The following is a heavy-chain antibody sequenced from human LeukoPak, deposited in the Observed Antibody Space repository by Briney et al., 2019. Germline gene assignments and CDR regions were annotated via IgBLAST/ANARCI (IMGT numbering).Heavy chain of an antibody. CDR2: TYYRSKWYN. D-gene: IGHD6-19*01. CDR3: ARAGGSGWGNPRAPFDY. Sequence: SQTLSLTCAISGDSVSSNSAAWNWIRQSPSRGLEWLGRTYYRSKWYNDYAVSVKSRITINPDTSKNQFSLQLNSVTPEDTAVYYCARAGGSGWGNPRAPFDYWGQGTLVTVSS. CDR1: GDSVSSNSAA. J-gene: IGHJ4*02. V-gene: IGHV6-1*01.